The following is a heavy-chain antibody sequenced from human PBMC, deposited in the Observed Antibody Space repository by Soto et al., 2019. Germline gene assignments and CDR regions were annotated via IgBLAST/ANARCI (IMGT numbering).Heavy chain of an antibody. CDR2: ISYDGSTK. CDR3: AKDRYSSCWYRGRYFDY. V-gene: IGHV3-30*18. CDR1: GFTFSSYG. D-gene: IGHD6-19*01. Sequence: QVQLVESGGGVVQPGRSLRLSCAASGFTFSSYGMHWVRQAPGKEMEWVAVISYDGSTKYSADSVKGRFTISRDNSQNTLYLQMNSMRAEDTAVYYCAKDRYSSCWYRGRYFDYWGQGTLVTVSS. J-gene: IGHJ4*03.